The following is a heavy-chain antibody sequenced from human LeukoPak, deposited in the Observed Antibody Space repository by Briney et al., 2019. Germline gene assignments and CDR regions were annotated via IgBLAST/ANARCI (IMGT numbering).Heavy chain of an antibody. CDR1: GFTFSSYG. CDR2: IWYDGSNK. J-gene: IGHJ4*02. V-gene: IGHV3-33*06. CDR3: AKDSGVYYGGFDY. D-gene: IGHD3-22*01. Sequence: GGSLRLSCAASGFTFSSYGMRWVRQAPGKGLEWVAVIWYDGSNKYYADSVKGRFTISRDNSKNTLYLQMNSLRAEDTAVYYCAKDSGVYYGGFDYWGQGTLVTVSS.